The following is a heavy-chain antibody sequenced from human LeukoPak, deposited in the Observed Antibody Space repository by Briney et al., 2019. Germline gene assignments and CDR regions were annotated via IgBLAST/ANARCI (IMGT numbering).Heavy chain of an antibody. J-gene: IGHJ3*02. D-gene: IGHD6-13*01. CDR2: INPNSGGT. Sequence: GASVKVSCKASGYTFTGYYMHWVRQAPGQGLEWMGWINPNSGGTNYAQKFQGRVTMTRDTSISTAYMELSRLRSDDTAVYYCSRLLVPNGDAFDIWGQGTMVTVSS. CDR3: SRLLVPNGDAFDI. V-gene: IGHV1-2*02. CDR1: GYTFTGYY.